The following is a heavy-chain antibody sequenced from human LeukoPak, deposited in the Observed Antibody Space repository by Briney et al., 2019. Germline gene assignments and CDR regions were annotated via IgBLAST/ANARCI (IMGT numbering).Heavy chain of an antibody. CDR1: GFTFSGYG. CDR2: ISYDGSNK. CDR3: AKDGHCTNGVCYGYFNY. V-gene: IGHV3-30*18. J-gene: IGHJ4*02. Sequence: GGSLRLSCAASGFTFSGYGMHWVRQAPGKGLEWVALISYDGSNKYYADSVKGRFTISRDNSKNTLYLQMNSLRAEDTAVYYCAKDGHCTNGVCYGYFNYWGQGTLVTVSS. D-gene: IGHD2-8*01.